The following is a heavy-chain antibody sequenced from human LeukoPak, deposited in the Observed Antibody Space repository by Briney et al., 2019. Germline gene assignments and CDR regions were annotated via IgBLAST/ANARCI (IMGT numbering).Heavy chain of an antibody. CDR1: GFTFSSTW. D-gene: IGHD1-1*01. V-gene: IGHV3-74*03. CDR3: TTGYHYFDD. CDR2: ISSDERST. Sequence: GGSLRLSCAASGFTFSSTWMQWVRQGPGKGLLWVPRISSDERSTTYADSVKGRFTISRDNAKNTLYLQMNSLRAEDTAVYYCTTGYHYFDDWGQGTLVTVSS. J-gene: IGHJ4*02.